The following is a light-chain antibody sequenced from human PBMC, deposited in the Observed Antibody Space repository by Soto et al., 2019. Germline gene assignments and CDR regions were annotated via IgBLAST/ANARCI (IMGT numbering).Light chain of an antibody. CDR2: AAA. CDR1: QSITTY. V-gene: IGKV1-39*01. J-gene: IGKJ1*01. Sequence: DIQMTQSPSSLSASVGYRVTITCRASQSITTYLNWYQQTSGEAPKLLIYAAARLQTGVPSRFSGSGSGTDFTLTISSLQPEDFAAYYCQQAYGAPPTFGQGTKVDIK. CDR3: QQAYGAPPT.